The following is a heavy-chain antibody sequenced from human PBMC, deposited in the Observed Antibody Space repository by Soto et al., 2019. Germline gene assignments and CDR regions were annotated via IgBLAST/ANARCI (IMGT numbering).Heavy chain of an antibody. CDR3: ALGLTLTTVTLNYFDY. CDR2: ISAYNGNT. V-gene: IGHV1-18*01. Sequence: ASVKVSCKASGGTFSSYTISWVRQAPGQGLEWMRWISAYNGNTNYAQKLQGRVTMTTDTSTSTAYMELSSLRSEDTAVYYCALGLTLTTVTLNYFDYWGQGTLVTVSS. J-gene: IGHJ4*02. D-gene: IGHD4-17*01. CDR1: GGTFSSYT.